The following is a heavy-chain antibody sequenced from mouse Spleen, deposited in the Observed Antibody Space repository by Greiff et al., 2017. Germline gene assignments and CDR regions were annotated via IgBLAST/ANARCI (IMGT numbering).Heavy chain of an antibody. CDR2: ISDGGSYT. Sequence: EVKLVESGGGLVKPGGSLKLSCAASGFTFSSYAMSWVRQTPEKRLEWVATISDGGSYTYYPDNVKGRFTISRDNAKNNLYLQMSHLKSEDTAMYYCAREGLNYYGSSPYAMDYWGQGTSVTVSS. D-gene: IGHD1-1*01. J-gene: IGHJ4*01. CDR1: GFTFSSYA. V-gene: IGHV5-4*01. CDR3: AREGLNYYGSSPYAMDY.